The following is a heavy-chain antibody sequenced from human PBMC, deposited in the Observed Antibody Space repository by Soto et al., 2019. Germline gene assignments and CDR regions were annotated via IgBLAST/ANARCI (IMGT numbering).Heavy chain of an antibody. Sequence: EVQVVESGGGLVQPGGSLRLSCAASGFTFSSYWMHWVRQAPGKGLVWVSRINGDGGSTNYAEFVKGRFTIFRDNARNTLDLQMNCRRAEDAAVYFCARDLRIVAPGISLWGQGALVTVSA. V-gene: IGHV3-74*01. CDR2: INGDGGST. CDR3: ARDLRIVAPGISL. D-gene: IGHD3-22*01. J-gene: IGHJ4*02. CDR1: GFTFSSYW.